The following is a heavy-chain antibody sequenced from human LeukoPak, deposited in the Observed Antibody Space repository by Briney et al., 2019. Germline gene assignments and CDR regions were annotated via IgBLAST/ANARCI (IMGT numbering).Heavy chain of an antibody. CDR3: ARGAGPYYGSGSYGENYFDY. V-gene: IGHV4-30-4*01. CDR2: IYYSGST. D-gene: IGHD3-10*01. J-gene: IGHJ4*02. Sequence: SETLSLTCTVSGGSISSGDYYWSWIRQPPGKGLVWIGYIYYSGSTYYNPSLKSRVTISVDTSKNQFSLKLSSVTAADTAVYYCARGAGPYYGSGSYGENYFDYWGQGTLVTVSS. CDR1: GGSISSGDYY.